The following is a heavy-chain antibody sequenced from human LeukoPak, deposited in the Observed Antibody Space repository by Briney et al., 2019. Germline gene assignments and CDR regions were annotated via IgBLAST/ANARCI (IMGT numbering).Heavy chain of an antibody. V-gene: IGHV1-69*02. Sequence: SVKLSCKASGCTFSTYTITWVRQAPGQGPEWMGRIIPIFDMTTYAQKFQDRVTITADNSTSTAYMELSRLRSDDTAVYYCATGVYYDSSGYYIKPYFDYWGQGTLVTVSS. J-gene: IGHJ4*02. D-gene: IGHD3-22*01. CDR1: GCTFSTYT. CDR3: ATGVYYDSSGYYIKPYFDY. CDR2: IIPIFDMT.